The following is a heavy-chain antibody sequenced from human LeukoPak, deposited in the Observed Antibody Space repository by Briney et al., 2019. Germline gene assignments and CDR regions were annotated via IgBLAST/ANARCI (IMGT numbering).Heavy chain of an antibody. V-gene: IGHV3-30*04. CDR3: ARDLTIAAANYYFDN. CDR2: IANDGKDK. Sequence: GGSLRLSCAASGFSFSNYPMHWVRQAPGKGLEWVAVIANDGKDKHNADSVKGRFTISRDNPKNTLYLQMNSLRAEDTAMYYCARDLTIAAANYYFDNWGQGTLVTVSS. J-gene: IGHJ4*02. D-gene: IGHD6-13*01. CDR1: GFSFSNYP.